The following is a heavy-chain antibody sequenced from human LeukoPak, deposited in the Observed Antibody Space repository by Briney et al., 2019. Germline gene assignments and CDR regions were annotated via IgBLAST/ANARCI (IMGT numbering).Heavy chain of an antibody. CDR2: IGGSGDKT. J-gene: IGHJ4*02. CDR1: GFTFNRNA. V-gene: IGHV3-23*01. CDR3: VRRGVASSGWGDHDY. D-gene: IGHD6-19*01. Sequence: GGSLRLSCAASGFTFNRNAISWVRQAPGKGLEWVSTIGGSGDKTFYADSVKGRFTISRDNSKNMLHLQMSSLTGEDTALYYCVRRGVASSGWGDHDYWGQGALVTVSS.